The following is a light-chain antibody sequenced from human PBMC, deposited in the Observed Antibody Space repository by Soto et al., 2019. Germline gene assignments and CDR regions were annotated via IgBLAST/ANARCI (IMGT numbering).Light chain of an antibody. CDR2: WAS. J-gene: IGKJ4*01. Sequence: DIVMTQSPDSLAVSLGERATINCKSSRSLLHGSNNENFLAWYQQRPGQPPKLLFYWASTRQSGVPERFSGSGSEKDFTLTISSLGAEDVAVYYCQQYFGIPLTFGGGTKVEIK. CDR3: QQYFGIPLT. V-gene: IGKV4-1*01. CDR1: RSLLHGSNNENF.